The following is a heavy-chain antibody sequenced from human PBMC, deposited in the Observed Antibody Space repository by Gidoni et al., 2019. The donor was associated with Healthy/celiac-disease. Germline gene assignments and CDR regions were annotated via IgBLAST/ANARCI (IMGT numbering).Heavy chain of an antibody. J-gene: IGHJ4*02. Sequence: QVQPQESGPGLVKPSETLSLTCPVSGVSISSYYWSWIRPPAGKGLEWIGRIYTSGSTNYNPSLKSRVTMSVDTSKNQFSLKLSSVTAADTAVYYCARIAHYYDSSGYYPLFEYWGQGTLVTVSS. CDR3: ARIAHYYDSSGYYPLFEY. V-gene: IGHV4-4*07. CDR1: GVSISSYY. D-gene: IGHD3-22*01. CDR2: IYTSGST.